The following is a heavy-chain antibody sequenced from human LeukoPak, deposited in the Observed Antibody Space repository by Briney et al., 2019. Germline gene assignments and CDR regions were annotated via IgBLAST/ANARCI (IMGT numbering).Heavy chain of an antibody. V-gene: IGHV4-4*07. CDR3: ARDHDGSGSRYYYYYYMDV. CDR2: IYTSGST. D-gene: IGHD3-10*01. J-gene: IGHJ6*03. Sequence: PSETLSLTCTVSGGSISSYYWSWIRQPAGKGLEWIGRIYTSGSTNYNPSLKSRVTMSVDTSKNQFSLKLSSVTAADTAVYYCARDHDGSGSRYYYYYYMDVWGKGTTVTISS. CDR1: GGSISSYY.